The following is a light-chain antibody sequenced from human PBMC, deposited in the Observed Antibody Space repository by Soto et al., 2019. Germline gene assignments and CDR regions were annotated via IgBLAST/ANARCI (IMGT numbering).Light chain of an antibody. CDR2: DAS. J-gene: IGKJ4*01. CDR1: QGVSSY. Sequence: EIVLTQSPATLSLSPGERATLSCRASQGVSSYLAWYQQKPGQAPRLLIYDASNRATGIPARFSGSGSGTDFTLTISSLEPEDFAVYCCQQRSNWPLTFGGGTKVEIK. CDR3: QQRSNWPLT. V-gene: IGKV3-11*01.